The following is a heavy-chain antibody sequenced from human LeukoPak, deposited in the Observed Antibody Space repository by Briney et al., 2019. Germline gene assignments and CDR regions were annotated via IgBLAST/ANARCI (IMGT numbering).Heavy chain of an antibody. CDR1: DFTFRSYA. Sequence: GGSLRLSCAASDFTFRSYALHWVRQALGKGLEWVSGISDSGDSTFYSDSVKGRFTISRDNSKNTLYLQMNSLRAEDTAVYYCAKYLTAKGPPYALEVWGQGTTVTVSS. CDR2: ISDSGDST. V-gene: IGHV3-23*01. J-gene: IGHJ6*02. CDR3: AKYLTAKGPPYALEV. D-gene: IGHD1-14*01.